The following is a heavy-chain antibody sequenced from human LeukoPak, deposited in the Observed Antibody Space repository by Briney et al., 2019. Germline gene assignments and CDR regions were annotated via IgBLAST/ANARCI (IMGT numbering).Heavy chain of an antibody. CDR2: ISGSGGST. CDR1: GFTFSSYA. J-gene: IGHJ4*02. Sequence: GGSLRLSCAASGFTFSSYAMNWVRQAPGKGLEWVSGISGSGGSTYYADSVKGRFTISRDNSKNTLYLQMNSLRAEDTAVYYCAKVYGDYSASIDYWGQGTLVTVSS. V-gene: IGHV3-23*01. D-gene: IGHD4-17*01. CDR3: AKVYGDYSASIDY.